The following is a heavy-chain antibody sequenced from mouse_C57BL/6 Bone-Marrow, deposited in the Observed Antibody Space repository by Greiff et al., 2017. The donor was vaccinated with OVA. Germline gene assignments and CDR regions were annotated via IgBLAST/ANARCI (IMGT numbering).Heavy chain of an antibody. J-gene: IGHJ2*01. V-gene: IGHV1-81*01. Sequence: QVQLKESGAELARPGASVKLSCKASGYTFTSYGISWVKQRTGQGLEWIGEIYPRSGNTYYNEKFKGKATLTADKSSSTAYMELRSLTSEDSAVYFCAGVWLRRYFDYWGQGTTLTVSS. CDR1: GYTFTSYG. D-gene: IGHD2-2*01. CDR3: AGVWLRRYFDY. CDR2: IYPRSGNT.